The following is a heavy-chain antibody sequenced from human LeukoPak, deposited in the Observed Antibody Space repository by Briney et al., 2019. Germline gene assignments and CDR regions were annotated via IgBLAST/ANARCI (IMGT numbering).Heavy chain of an antibody. V-gene: IGHV4-38-2*02. J-gene: IGHJ4*02. D-gene: IGHD2-15*01. Sequence: PSETLSLTCAVSGYSISSGYYWGWIRQPPGKGLEWIGSIYHSGSTYYNPSLKSRVTISVDTSKNQFSLKLSSVTAADTAVYYCARDPPSPITGGSSRGDYWGQGTLVTVSS. CDR1: GYSISSGYY. CDR2: IYHSGST. CDR3: ARDPPSPITGGSSRGDY.